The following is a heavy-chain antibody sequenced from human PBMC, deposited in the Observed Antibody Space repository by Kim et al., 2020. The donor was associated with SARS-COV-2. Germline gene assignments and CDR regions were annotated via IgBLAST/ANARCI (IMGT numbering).Heavy chain of an antibody. Sequence: ASVKVSCKASGYTFTGYYMHWVRQAPGQGLEWMGWINPNSGGTNYAQKFQGRVTMTRDTSISTAYMELSRLRSDDTAVYYCARDYIAAAGDYYYYGMDVWGQGTTVTVSS. D-gene: IGHD6-13*01. J-gene: IGHJ6*02. CDR1: GYTFTGYY. CDR3: ARDYIAAAGDYYYYGMDV. CDR2: INPNSGGT. V-gene: IGHV1-2*02.